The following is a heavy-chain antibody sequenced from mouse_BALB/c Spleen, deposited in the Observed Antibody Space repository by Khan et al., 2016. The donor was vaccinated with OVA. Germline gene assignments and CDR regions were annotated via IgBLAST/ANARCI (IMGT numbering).Heavy chain of an antibody. Sequence: QIQLVQSGPELKKPGETVRISCKASGYTFTTAGIQWVQKMPGKGLKWIGWINTHSGVPKYAEDFKGRFAFSLEISVTTAYLQITNLKHEDTATYFCARGGACYYRNDWGAMAYWGQGTLVTVSS. CDR1: GYTFTTAG. V-gene: IGHV9-4*02. J-gene: IGHJ4*01. CDR2: INTHSGVP. CDR3: ARGGACYYRNDWGAMAY. D-gene: IGHD2-14*01.